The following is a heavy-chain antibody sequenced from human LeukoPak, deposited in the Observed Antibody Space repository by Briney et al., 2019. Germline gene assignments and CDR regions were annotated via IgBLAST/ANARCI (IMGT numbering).Heavy chain of an antibody. Sequence: GGSLRLSCAASGFTFSSYGMHWVRQAPGKGLEWVAVIWYDGSNKYYADSVKGRFTISRDNSKNTLYLQMSSLRAEDTAVYYCAREGARVTTLQYFDYWGQGTLVTVSS. CDR2: IWYDGSNK. J-gene: IGHJ4*02. CDR1: GFTFSSYG. CDR3: AREGARVTTLQYFDY. D-gene: IGHD2-21*02. V-gene: IGHV3-33*01.